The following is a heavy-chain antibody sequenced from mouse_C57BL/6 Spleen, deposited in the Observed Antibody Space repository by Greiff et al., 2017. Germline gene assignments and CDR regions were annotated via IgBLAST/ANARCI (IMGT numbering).Heavy chain of an antibody. D-gene: IGHD2-4*01. CDR3: ASFPIYYDYDPYYFDY. CDR1: GYTFTGYW. J-gene: IGHJ2*01. CDR2: ILPGSGST. Sequence: VKLQESGAELMKPGASVKLSCKATGYTFTGYWIEWVKQRPGHGLEWIGEILPGSGSTNYNEKFKGKATFTADTSSNTAYMQLSSLTTEDSAIYYCASFPIYYDYDPYYFDYWGQGTTLTVSS. V-gene: IGHV1-9*01.